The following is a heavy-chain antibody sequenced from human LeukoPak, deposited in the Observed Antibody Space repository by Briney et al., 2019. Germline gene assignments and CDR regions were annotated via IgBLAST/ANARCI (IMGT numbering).Heavy chain of an antibody. CDR3: TTDVDLSSNDYGFHFDY. CDR1: EFSVGSNY. V-gene: IGHV3-66*01. Sequence: GGSLRLSCAASEFSVGSNYMTWVRQAPGKGLEWVSLIYSGGSTYYADSVKGRFTISRDNSKNTLYLQMNSLKTEDTAVYYCTTDVDLSSNDYGFHFDYWGQGTLVTVSS. CDR2: IYSGGST. D-gene: IGHD4-17*01. J-gene: IGHJ4*02.